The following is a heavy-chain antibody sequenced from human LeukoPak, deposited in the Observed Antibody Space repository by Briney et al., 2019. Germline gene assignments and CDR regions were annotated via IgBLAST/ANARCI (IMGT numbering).Heavy chain of an antibody. D-gene: IGHD4-17*01. CDR1: GGSFSGYY. J-gene: IGHJ4*02. V-gene: IGHV4-34*01. CDR2: INHSGST. Sequence: HSETLSLTCAVYGGSFSGYYWSWIRQPPGKGLEWIGEINHSGSTNYNPSLKSRVTISVDTSKNQFSLKLSSVTAADTAVYYCARGYGDGFFDYWGQGTLVTVSS. CDR3: ARGYGDGFFDY.